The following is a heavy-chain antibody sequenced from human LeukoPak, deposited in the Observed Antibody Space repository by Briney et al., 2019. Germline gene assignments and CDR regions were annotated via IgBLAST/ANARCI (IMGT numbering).Heavy chain of an antibody. CDR3: AKDTPPDYDIFTGYYWYFDL. J-gene: IGHJ2*01. V-gene: IGHV3-23*01. CDR1: GFTFSSYA. D-gene: IGHD3-9*01. Sequence: GASLRLSCAASGFTFSSYAMSWVRQAPGKGLEWVSAISGSGGSTYYADSVKGRFTISRDNSKNTLYLQMNSLRAEDTAVYYCAKDTPPDYDIFTGYYWYFDLWGRGTLVTVSS. CDR2: ISGSGGST.